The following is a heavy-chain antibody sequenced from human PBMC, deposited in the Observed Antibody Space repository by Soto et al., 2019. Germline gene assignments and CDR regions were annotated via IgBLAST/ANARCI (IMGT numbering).Heavy chain of an antibody. V-gene: IGHV3-74*01. CDR1: EFIFSSYW. CDR3: ARDESQIAAAGTYYYYGMDV. D-gene: IGHD6-13*01. CDR2: INSDGSST. Sequence: GGSLRLSCAASEFIFSSYWMHWVRQAPGKGLVWVSRINSDGSSTNYADSVKGRFTISRDNSKNTLYLQMNSLRAEDTAVYYCARDESQIAAAGTYYYYGMDVWGQGTTVTVSS. J-gene: IGHJ6*02.